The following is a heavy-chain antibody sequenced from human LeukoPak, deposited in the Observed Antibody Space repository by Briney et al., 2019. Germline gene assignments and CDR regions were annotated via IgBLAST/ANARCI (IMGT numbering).Heavy chain of an antibody. CDR3: ERTVPGYFFDY. V-gene: IGHV3-74*01. CDR1: GFTFSSYW. Sequence: GGSLRLSCAASGFTFSSYWMHWVRQAPGKGLVWASRINTDGSSTSYADSVKGRFTISRDNAKNTLYLQMNSLRAEDTAVYYCERTVPGYFFDYWGQGTLVTVSS. CDR2: INTDGSST. J-gene: IGHJ4*02. D-gene: IGHD3-9*01.